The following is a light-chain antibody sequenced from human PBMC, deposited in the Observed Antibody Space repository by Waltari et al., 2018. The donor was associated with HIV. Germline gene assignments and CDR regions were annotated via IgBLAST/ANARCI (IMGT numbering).Light chain of an antibody. V-gene: IGKV3-20*01. J-gene: IGKJ2*01. Sequence: PGERATLSCRASQSFSSSHLAWYQQTTGLPPRLLLYGASSRATGTPDRFGGSGSGTDFTLTISRLEPEDFAVYYCQQYGTSPYTFGQGTKLEIK. CDR1: QSFSSSH. CDR3: QQYGTSPYT. CDR2: GAS.